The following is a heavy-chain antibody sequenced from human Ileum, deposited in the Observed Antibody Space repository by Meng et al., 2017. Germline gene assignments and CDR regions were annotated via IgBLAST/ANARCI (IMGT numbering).Heavy chain of an antibody. V-gene: IGHV4-34*01. CDR2: INHSGST. D-gene: IGHD5-18*01. CDR1: GGSFSGYY. J-gene: IGHJ4*02. CDR3: ARGLGYNYGHQGLDY. Sequence: AQLQQWGAGLFKPSETLSLTCAVYGGSFSGYYWSWIRQPPGKGLEWIGEINHSGSTNYNPSLKSRVTISVDTSKNQFSLKLSSVTAADTAVYYCARGLGYNYGHQGLDYWGQATLVTVSS.